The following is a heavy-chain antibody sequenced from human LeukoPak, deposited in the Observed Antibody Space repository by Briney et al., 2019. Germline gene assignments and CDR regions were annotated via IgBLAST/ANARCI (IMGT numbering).Heavy chain of an antibody. D-gene: IGHD3-3*01. CDR1: GFTFSSYG. V-gene: IGHV3-30*02. J-gene: IGHJ4*02. CDR2: IRYDGSNK. Sequence: PGGSLRLSCAASGFTFSSYGMHWVRQAPGKGLEWVAFIRYDGSNKYYADSVKGRFTISRDNSKNTLYLQMNSLRAEDTAVYYCAKEEGLLRFLEWLLYLDYWGQGTLVTVSS. CDR3: AKEEGLLRFLEWLLYLDY.